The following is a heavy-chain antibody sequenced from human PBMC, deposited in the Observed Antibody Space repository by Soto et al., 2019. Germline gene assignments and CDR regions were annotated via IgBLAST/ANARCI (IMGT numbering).Heavy chain of an antibody. J-gene: IGHJ5*02. V-gene: IGHV3-21*01. CDR1: GFNFSNYG. CDR2: ISSSSTYI. Sequence: EVQLVESGGGLVKPGGSLRISCTASGFNFSNYGMNWVRQAPGKGLEWVSSISSSSTYISYADSVKGRFTISRDNAENAGYLKMNSLRADDTAVYYCARSDCTSTSCYVVWFDPWGQGTLVTVSS. D-gene: IGHD2-2*01. CDR3: ARSDCTSTSCYVVWFDP.